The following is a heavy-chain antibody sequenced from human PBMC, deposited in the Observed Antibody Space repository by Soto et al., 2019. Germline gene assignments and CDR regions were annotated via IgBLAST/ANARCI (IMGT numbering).Heavy chain of an antibody. V-gene: IGHV3-7*01. D-gene: IGHD3-3*01. CDR2: INPGGSEK. J-gene: IGHJ4*02. CDR3: ARDYDFKVDY. Sequence: GGSLRLSCAASGFTFSHYWMTWVRQAPGKGLEWEANINPGGSEKFYVDSLKGRFSISRDNTKNSLYLQMNSLGAEDTGVYFCARDYDFKVDYWGRGVLVTV. CDR1: GFTFSHYW.